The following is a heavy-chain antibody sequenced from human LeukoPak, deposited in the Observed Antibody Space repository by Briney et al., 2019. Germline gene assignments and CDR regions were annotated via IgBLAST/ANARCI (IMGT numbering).Heavy chain of an antibody. V-gene: IGHV1-69*05. CDR3: ARDIYYDSRGSIPFDY. CDR1: GGTFSSYA. Sequence: SVKVSCKASGGTFSSYAISWVRQALGQGLEWMGRIIPIFGTANYAQKFQGRVTITTDESTSTAYMELSSLRSEDTAVYYCARDIYYDSRGSIPFDYWGQGTLVTVSS. J-gene: IGHJ4*02. D-gene: IGHD3-22*01. CDR2: IIPIFGTA.